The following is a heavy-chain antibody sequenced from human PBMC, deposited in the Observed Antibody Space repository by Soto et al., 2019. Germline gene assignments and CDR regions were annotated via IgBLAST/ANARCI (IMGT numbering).Heavy chain of an antibody. CDR1: GGSISSYY. V-gene: IGHV4-59*08. D-gene: IGHD1-20*01. J-gene: IGHJ4*02. CDR2: IYYSGST. Sequence: SETLSLTCTVSGGSISSYYWSWIRQPPGKGLEWIGYIYYSGSTNYNPSLKSRVTISVDTSKNQFSLKLISVTAADTAVYYCARHVRDNWNFDYWGQGTLVTVSS. CDR3: ARHVRDNWNFDY.